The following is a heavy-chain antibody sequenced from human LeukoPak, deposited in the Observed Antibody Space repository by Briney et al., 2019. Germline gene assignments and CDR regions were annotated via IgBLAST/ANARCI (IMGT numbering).Heavy chain of an antibody. D-gene: IGHD6-13*01. V-gene: IGHV1-69*06. CDR1: GGTFSSYA. CDR3: ATEDPGIAAAGNDAFDI. J-gene: IGHJ3*02. Sequence: SVKVSCKASGGTFSSYAISWVRQATGQGLEWMGGIIPIFGTANYAQKYQGRVTITADKSTSTAYMELSSLRSEDTAVYYCATEDPGIAAAGNDAFDIWGQGTMVTVSS. CDR2: IIPIFGTA.